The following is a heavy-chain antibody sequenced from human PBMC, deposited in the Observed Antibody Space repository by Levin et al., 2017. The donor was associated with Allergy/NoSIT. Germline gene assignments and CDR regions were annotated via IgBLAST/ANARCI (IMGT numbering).Heavy chain of an antibody. V-gene: IGHV4-59*01. CDR2: IYYSGST. CDR3: ARFYDLDAFDI. Sequence: GSLRLSCTVSGGSISSYYWSWIRQPPGKGLEWIGYIYYSGSTNYNPSLKSRVTISVDTSKNQFSLKLSSVTAADTAVYYCARFYDLDAFDIWGQGTMVTVSS. CDR1: GGSISSYY. D-gene: IGHD3-3*01. J-gene: IGHJ3*02.